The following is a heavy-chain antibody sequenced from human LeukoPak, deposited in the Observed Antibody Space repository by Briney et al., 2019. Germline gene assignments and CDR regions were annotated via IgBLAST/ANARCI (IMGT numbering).Heavy chain of an antibody. J-gene: IGHJ4*02. CDR3: ARSFWGLYYFDY. Sequence: PGGSLRLSCVASGFTFVTYWMHWVRHVPGKGLVWVSRSNGDGSSTLYADSVKGRFTISRDNAKNTLYLQMNDLRVEDTAVYYCARSFWGLYYFDYWGQGTLVTVSS. V-gene: IGHV3-74*01. CDR1: GFTFVTYW. CDR2: SNGDGSST. D-gene: IGHD3-16*01.